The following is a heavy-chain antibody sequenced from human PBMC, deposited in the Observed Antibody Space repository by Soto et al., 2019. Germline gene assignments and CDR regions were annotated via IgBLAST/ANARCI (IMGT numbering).Heavy chain of an antibody. V-gene: IGHV1-24*01. CDR2: FDPEDGET. J-gene: IGHJ3*02. D-gene: IGHD3-3*01. CDR3: ATDQDTIFGVVRHAFDI. CDR1: GYTLTELS. Sequence: GASVKVSCKVSGYTLTELSMHWVRQAPGKGLEWMGGFDPEDGETIYAQKFQGRVTMTEDTSTDTAYMELSSLRSEDTAVYYCATDQDTIFGVVRHAFDIWGQGTMVTVSS.